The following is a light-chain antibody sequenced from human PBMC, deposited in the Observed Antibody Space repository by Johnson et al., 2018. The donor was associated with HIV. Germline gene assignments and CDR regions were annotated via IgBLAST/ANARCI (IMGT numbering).Light chain of an antibody. CDR2: DNN. Sequence: QSVLTQPPSVSAAPGQNVTISCSGSSSNIGNNYVSWYQQLPGTAPELLIYDNNKRPSGIPDRFSGSKSGTSATLGITGLQPGDEADYYCGTWDSSLRAYNYVFGSGTKVTVL. V-gene: IGLV1-51*01. CDR1: SSNIGNNY. J-gene: IGLJ1*01. CDR3: GTWDSSLRAYNYV.